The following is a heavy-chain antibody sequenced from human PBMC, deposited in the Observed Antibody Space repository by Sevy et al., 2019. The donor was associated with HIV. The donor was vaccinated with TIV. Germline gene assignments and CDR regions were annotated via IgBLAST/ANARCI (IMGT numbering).Heavy chain of an antibody. J-gene: IGHJ6*02. CDR3: ARGYCSGDACYGEGMDV. CDR1: GYTFTSYD. D-gene: IGHD2-15*01. CDR2: MNPNSGKT. Sequence: ASVKVSCRSSGYTFTSYDINWVRQPIGQGLVWMGWMNPNSGKTGFAQRFQGRLSMTRDTSINTAYMELSSLSSEDTAVYYCARGYCSGDACYGEGMDVWGQGTTVTVSS. V-gene: IGHV1-8*01.